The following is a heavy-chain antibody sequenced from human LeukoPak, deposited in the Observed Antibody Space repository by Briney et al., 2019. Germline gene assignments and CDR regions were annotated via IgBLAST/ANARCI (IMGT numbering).Heavy chain of an antibody. V-gene: IGHV3-23*01. CDR2: INYNGETK. CDR3: PKDGHCPALCTTQIPVAGYNDN. Sequence: PGGSLRLSCAASGFTFSIYTMNWVRQAPGKGLEWVSIINYNGETKYYADYVKGRFTIYRDNSKNTVYLQMNSLRADDTAIYYCPKDGHCPALCTTQIPVAGYNDNWGQGTLVTVSS. J-gene: IGHJ4*02. CDR1: GFTFSIYT. D-gene: IGHD6-19*01.